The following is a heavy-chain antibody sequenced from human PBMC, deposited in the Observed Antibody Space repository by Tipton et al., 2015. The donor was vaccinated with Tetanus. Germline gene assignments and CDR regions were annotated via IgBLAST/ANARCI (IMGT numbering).Heavy chain of an antibody. D-gene: IGHD2-21*01. V-gene: IGHV4-30-2*03. CDR1: GGSVNSGAYS. J-gene: IGHJ3*01. CDR2: IYYGGST. CDR3: ARRSHIGAPV. Sequence: TLSLTCSVSGGSVNSGAYSWGWVRQPPGKGLEWVGSIYYGGSTYLNPSLRSRGTISIDTSGNQFSLQLSSVTAADTALYFCARRSHIGAPVWGQGTLVTVAS.